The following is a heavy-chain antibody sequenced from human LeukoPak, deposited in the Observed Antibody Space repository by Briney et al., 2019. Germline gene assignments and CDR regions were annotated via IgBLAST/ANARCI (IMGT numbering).Heavy chain of an antibody. CDR2: IYSSGST. CDR3: ARANSNSWYYYYGMDV. D-gene: IGHD2-2*01. CDR1: GGSISNSY. Sequence: SETLSLTCTVSGGSISNSYWSWIRQPAGKGLEWIGRIYSSGSTNYKPSLKNRVTISVDTSKNQFSLKMRSVTAADTAVYYCARANSNSWYYYYGMDVWGQGTTVTVSS. J-gene: IGHJ6*02. V-gene: IGHV4-4*07.